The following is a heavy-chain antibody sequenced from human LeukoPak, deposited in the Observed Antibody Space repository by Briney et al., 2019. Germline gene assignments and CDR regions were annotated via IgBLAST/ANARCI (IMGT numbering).Heavy chain of an antibody. V-gene: IGHV4-39*01. CDR1: GGSISSSSYF. Sequence: SETLSLTCTVPGGSISSSSYFWGWIRQPPGKGLEWIGSISYSGSTYYNPSLKSRVTISVGTSKNQFSLKLNSVTAADTAVYFCARSVNIVVEYYFDYWGQGTLVTVSS. CDR2: ISYSGST. J-gene: IGHJ4*02. D-gene: IGHD2-15*01. CDR3: ARSVNIVVEYYFDY.